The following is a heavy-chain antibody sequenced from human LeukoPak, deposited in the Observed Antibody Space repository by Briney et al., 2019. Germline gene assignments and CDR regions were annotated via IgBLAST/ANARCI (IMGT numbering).Heavy chain of an antibody. CDR2: ISDGSSTI. CDR1: GFTFSNYN. CDR3: ARETVGLDY. J-gene: IGHJ4*02. D-gene: IGHD4-23*01. Sequence: GGSLRLSCAASGFTFSNYNLTWVRQAPGKGLEWVSYISDGSSTIYYADSVRGRFTISRDNAKNSLYLQINSLRDEDTAVYYCARETVGLDYWGQGTLVTVSS. V-gene: IGHV3-48*02.